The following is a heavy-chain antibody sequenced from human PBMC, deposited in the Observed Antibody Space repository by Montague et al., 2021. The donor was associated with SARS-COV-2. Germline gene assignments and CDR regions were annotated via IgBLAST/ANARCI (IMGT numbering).Heavy chain of an antibody. Sequence: QSGAEAKKPGESLRISCKGSGYTFTSYWITWVRQMPGKGLEWMGRIDPIDSYTNYSPSFQGHVTISADKSISTAYLQWSSLKASDTAIYYCARHNTQLYTSCYYRTAAGWFDPWGQGTLVTVSS. J-gene: IGHJ5*02. CDR3: ARHNTQLYTSCYYRTAAGWFDP. CDR1: GYTFTSYW. D-gene: IGHD2-2*01. CDR2: IDPIDSYT. V-gene: IGHV5-10-1*01.